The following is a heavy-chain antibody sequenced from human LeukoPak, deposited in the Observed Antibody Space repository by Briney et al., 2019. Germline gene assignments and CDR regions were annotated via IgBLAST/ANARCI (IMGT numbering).Heavy chain of an antibody. Sequence: GGSLRLSCVTSGFTFSSYGMHWVRQVPGKGLEWVAVISYDAKSNYHVDSVKGRFTISRDNSKNTLYLQMNSLRAEDTAVYYCAKDTVVVTAIQKYDAFDIWGQGTMVTVSS. V-gene: IGHV3-30*18. CDR3: AKDTVVVTAIQKYDAFDI. D-gene: IGHD2-21*02. J-gene: IGHJ3*02. CDR2: ISYDAKSN. CDR1: GFTFSSYG.